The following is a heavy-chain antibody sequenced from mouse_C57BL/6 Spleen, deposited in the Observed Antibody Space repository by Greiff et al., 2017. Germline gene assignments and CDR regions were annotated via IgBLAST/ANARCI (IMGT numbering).Heavy chain of an antibody. CDR3: ARRYSNFYYFDY. CDR2: ISGGGGNT. J-gene: IGHJ2*01. D-gene: IGHD2-5*01. V-gene: IGHV5-9*01. Sequence: EVQLVESGGGLVKPGGSLKLSCAASGFTFSSYTMSWVRQTPEQRLEWVATISGGGGNTYYPDSVKGRFTISRDNAKNTLYLQMSSLRSEDTALYYCARRYSNFYYFDYWGQGTTLTVSS. CDR1: GFTFSSYT.